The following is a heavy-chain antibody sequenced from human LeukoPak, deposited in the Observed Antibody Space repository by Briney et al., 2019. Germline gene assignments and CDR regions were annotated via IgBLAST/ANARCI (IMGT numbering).Heavy chain of an antibody. V-gene: IGHV3-30*18. D-gene: IGHD6-19*01. CDR2: ISYDGSNK. Sequence: GGSLRLSCAASGFTFSSYGMHWVRQAPGKGLEWVAVISYDGSNKYYADSVKGRFTISRDNSKNTLYLQMNSLRAEDTALYYCAKDGSGYSSGWLDYWGQGTLVTVSS. J-gene: IGHJ4*02. CDR3: AKDGSGYSSGWLDY. CDR1: GFTFSSYG.